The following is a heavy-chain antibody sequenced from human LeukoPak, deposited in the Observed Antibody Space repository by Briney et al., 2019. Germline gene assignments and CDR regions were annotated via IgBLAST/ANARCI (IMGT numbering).Heavy chain of an antibody. V-gene: IGHV3-23*01. Sequence: KAGGSLRLSCAASGFTFSSYAMNWVRQAPGKGLEWVSTISGSGDSTYYADSVKGRFTISRDNSRNTLYLQMNSLRAEDTAVYYCARENDSGWSGPFDYWGQGNLVTVSS. J-gene: IGHJ4*02. CDR2: ISGSGDST. D-gene: IGHD6-19*01. CDR1: GFTFSSYA. CDR3: ARENDSGWSGPFDY.